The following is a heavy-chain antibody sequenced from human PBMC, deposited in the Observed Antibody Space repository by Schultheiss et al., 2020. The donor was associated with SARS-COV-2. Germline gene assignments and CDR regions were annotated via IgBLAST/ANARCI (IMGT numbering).Heavy chain of an antibody. CDR2: ISYDGSDK. D-gene: IGHD3-10*01. V-gene: IGHV3-30*03. CDR3: ARGSRGSGRGFDP. CDR1: GFTFSNAW. J-gene: IGHJ5*02. Sequence: GGSLRLSCAASGFTFSNAWMSWVRQAPGKGLEWVALISYDGSDKYYADSVKGRFTISRDNSKNTLYLQMNSLRAEDTALYYCARGSRGSGRGFDPWGQGTLVTVSS.